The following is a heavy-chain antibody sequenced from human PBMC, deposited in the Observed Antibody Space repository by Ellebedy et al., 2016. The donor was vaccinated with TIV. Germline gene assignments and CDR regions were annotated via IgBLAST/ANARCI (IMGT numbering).Heavy chain of an antibody. V-gene: IGHV3-30*18. CDR3: AKGGDYSTWYYVSRYFDL. Sequence: PGGSLRLSCAASGFTFSTHDIQWVRQAPGKGLEWVSVISYDGSTKYYADSVKGRFTISRDNSKNTLYLQMNSLGAEDTAVYYCAKGGDYSTWYYVSRYFDLWGRGTLVTVSS. CDR2: ISYDGSTK. J-gene: IGHJ2*01. D-gene: IGHD6-13*01. CDR1: GFTFSTHD.